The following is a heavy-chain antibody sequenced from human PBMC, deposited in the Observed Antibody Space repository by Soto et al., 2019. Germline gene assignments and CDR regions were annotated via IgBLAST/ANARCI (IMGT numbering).Heavy chain of an antibody. V-gene: IGHV4-30-4*01. J-gene: IGHJ4*02. CDR2: IYYSGST. Sequence: SETLSLTCTVSGGSISSGDYYWSWIRQPPGKGLEWIGYIYYSGSTYYNPSLKSRVTISVDTSKNQFSLKLSSVTAADMAVYYCARVYPMTTVTPHREYYFDYWGQGTLVTVSS. CDR3: ARVYPMTTVTPHREYYFDY. CDR1: GGSISSGDYY. D-gene: IGHD4-17*01.